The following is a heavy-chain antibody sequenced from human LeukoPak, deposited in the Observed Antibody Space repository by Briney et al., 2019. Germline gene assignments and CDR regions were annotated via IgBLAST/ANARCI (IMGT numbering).Heavy chain of an antibody. CDR2: IKQDGSDK. D-gene: IGHD2-8*01. V-gene: IGHV3-7*01. Sequence: GGSLRLSCVASGFILKDYWMTWVRQAPRKGLEWVANIKQDGSDKNYVDSVKGRFTISRDNAKNSLYLQMNNLRDEDTALYYCARGANAPSTWGRGTLVTVSS. CDR1: GFILKDYW. J-gene: IGHJ5*02. CDR3: ARGANAPST.